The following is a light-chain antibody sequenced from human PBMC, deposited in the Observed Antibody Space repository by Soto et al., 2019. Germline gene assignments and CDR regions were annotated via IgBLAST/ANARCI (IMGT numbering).Light chain of an antibody. V-gene: IGLV1-40*01. J-gene: IGLJ1*01. CDR1: SSNIGAHSD. Sequence: QSALTQPPSVSGAPGQRVTISCTGTSSNIGAHSDVHWYQHLPGTAPKLLIYGNSNRPSGVPDRFSGSKSGTSASLAITGLQAEDEADYYCQSYDSSLSAFFGTGTKVTVL. CDR3: QSYDSSLSAF. CDR2: GNS.